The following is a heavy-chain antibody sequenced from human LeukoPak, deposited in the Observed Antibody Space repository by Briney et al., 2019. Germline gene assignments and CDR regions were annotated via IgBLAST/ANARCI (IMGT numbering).Heavy chain of an antibody. J-gene: IGHJ4*02. V-gene: IGHV3-66*01. CDR3: ARDVRSGPLGGY. CDR1: GFTVSSNY. CDR2: IYTGGST. D-gene: IGHD3-16*01. Sequence: GGSLRLSCAASGFTVSSNYMSWVRQAPGKGLEWVSAIYTGGSTYYAGSVKGRFTISRDNSKNTLYLQMNSLRAEDTAVYYCARDVRSGPLGGYWGQGTLVTVSS.